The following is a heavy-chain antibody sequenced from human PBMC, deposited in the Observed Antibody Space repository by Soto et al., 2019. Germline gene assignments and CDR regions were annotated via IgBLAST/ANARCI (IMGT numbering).Heavy chain of an antibody. Sequence: GASVKVSCKASGYTFTSYGISWVRQAPGQGLEWMGWISAYNGNTNYAQKLQGRVTMTTDTSTSTAYMELRSLRSDDTAVYYCARDTLGSSGWQTPNNWFDPWGQGTLVTVSS. V-gene: IGHV1-18*01. D-gene: IGHD6-19*01. CDR1: GYTFTSYG. CDR2: ISAYNGNT. J-gene: IGHJ5*02. CDR3: ARDTLGSSGWQTPNNWFDP.